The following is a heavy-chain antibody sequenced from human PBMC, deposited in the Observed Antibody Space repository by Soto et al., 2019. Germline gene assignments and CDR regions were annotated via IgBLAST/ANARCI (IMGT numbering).Heavy chain of an antibody. Sequence: PSETLSLTCAVSSGSISSSNWWSWVRQPPGKGLEWIWEIYHSGSTNYNPSLKSRVTISVDKSKNQFSLKLSSVTAADTAVYYCARYNWNGDAAFDIWGQGTMVTVS. J-gene: IGHJ3*02. CDR1: SGSISSSNW. D-gene: IGHD1-20*01. CDR2: IYHSGST. CDR3: ARYNWNGDAAFDI. V-gene: IGHV4-4*02.